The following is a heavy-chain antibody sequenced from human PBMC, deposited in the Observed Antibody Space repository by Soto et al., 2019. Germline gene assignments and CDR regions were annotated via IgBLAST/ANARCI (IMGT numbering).Heavy chain of an antibody. Sequence: SQTLSLTCAISGDSVSSNSAAWNWIRQSPSRGLEWLGRTYYRSKLYNDYAVSVKSRITINPDTSKNQFSLQLNSVTPEDTAVYYCARDPYDYGDYVDYYYYGMDVWGQGTTVTVSS. V-gene: IGHV6-1*01. J-gene: IGHJ6*02. CDR2: TYYRSKLYN. CDR1: GDSVSSNSAA. CDR3: ARDPYDYGDYVDYYYYGMDV. D-gene: IGHD4-17*01.